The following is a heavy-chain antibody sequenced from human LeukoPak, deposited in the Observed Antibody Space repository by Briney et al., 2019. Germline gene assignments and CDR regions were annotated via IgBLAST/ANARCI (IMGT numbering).Heavy chain of an antibody. CDR3: ARDMVVAAIEHNSYYYYGMDV. CDR2: ISSSGSTI. J-gene: IGHJ6*02. V-gene: IGHV3-11*01. D-gene: IGHD2-15*01. Sequence: PGGSLRLSCAASGFTFSDYDISCSRQAPGKGLEWGAYISSSGSTIYYADSVKCLCTISRDNAKNSLYLQMNSLRAEDTAVYYCARDMVVAAIEHNSYYYYGMDVWGQGTTVTVSS. CDR1: GFTFSDYD.